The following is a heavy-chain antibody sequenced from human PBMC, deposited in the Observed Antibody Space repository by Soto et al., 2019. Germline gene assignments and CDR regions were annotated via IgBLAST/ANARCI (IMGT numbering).Heavy chain of an antibody. D-gene: IGHD6-13*01. CDR2: INPNSGGT. V-gene: IGHV1-2*02. J-gene: IGHJ5*02. CDR3: ARGSIAAAGNWFDP. Sequence: ASVKVSCKASGYTFTGYYMHWVRQAPGQGLEWMGWINPNSGGTNYAQKFQGRVTMTRDTSISTAYMELSRLRSDDTAVYYCARGSIAAAGNWFDPWGQGTLVTVSS. CDR1: GYTFTGYY.